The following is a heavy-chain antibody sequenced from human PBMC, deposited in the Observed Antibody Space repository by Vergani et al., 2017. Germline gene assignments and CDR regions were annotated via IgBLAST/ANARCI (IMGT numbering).Heavy chain of an antibody. J-gene: IGHJ6*02. V-gene: IGHV3-30*03. CDR3: ARDRYFDWLLYPPYYYYYGMDV. CDR1: GFTFSSYG. CDR2: ISYDGSNK. D-gene: IGHD3-9*01. Sequence: QVQLVESGGGVVQPGRSLRLSCAASGFTFSSYGMHWVRQAPGKGLEWVAVISYDGSNKYYADSVKGRFTISRDNSKNTLYLQMNSLRAEDTAVYYCARDRYFDWLLYPPYYYYYGMDVWGQGTTVTVSS.